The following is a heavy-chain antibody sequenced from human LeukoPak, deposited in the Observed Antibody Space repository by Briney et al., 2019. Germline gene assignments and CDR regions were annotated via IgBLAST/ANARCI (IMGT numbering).Heavy chain of an antibody. Sequence: ASVKVSCKASGYTFTSYYMHWVRQAPGQGLEWMGWINPNSGGTNYAQKFQGWVTMTRDTSISTAYMELSRLRSDDTAVYYCATSTVTTVHYYYGMDVWGQGTTVTVSS. CDR2: INPNSGGT. CDR1: GYTFTSYY. D-gene: IGHD4-17*01. V-gene: IGHV1-2*04. J-gene: IGHJ6*02. CDR3: ATSTVTTVHYYYGMDV.